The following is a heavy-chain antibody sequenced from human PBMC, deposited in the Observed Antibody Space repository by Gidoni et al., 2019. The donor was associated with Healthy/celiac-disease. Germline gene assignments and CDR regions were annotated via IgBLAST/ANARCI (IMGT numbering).Heavy chain of an antibody. D-gene: IGHD3-3*01. V-gene: IGHV4-34*01. Sequence: QVQLQQWGAGLLKPSETLSLTCAVYGGSFSGYYWSWIRQPPGKGLEWIGEINHSGSTNYNPSLKSRVTISVDTSKNQFSLKLSSVTAADTAVYYCARDSPVWVTIFGVAPSPYYYGMDVWGQGTTVTVSS. CDR2: INHSGST. CDR1: GGSFSGYY. CDR3: ARDSPVWVTIFGVAPSPYYYGMDV. J-gene: IGHJ6*02.